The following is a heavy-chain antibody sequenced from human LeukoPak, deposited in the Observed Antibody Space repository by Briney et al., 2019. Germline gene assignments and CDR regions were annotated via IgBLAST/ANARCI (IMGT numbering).Heavy chain of an antibody. CDR1: GGSISSGSYY. J-gene: IGHJ3*02. V-gene: IGHV4-61*02. D-gene: IGHD3-22*01. CDR2: IYTSGST. CDR3: ARVRRGYYDSSGYEDAFDI. Sequence: SETLSLTCTVSGGSISSGSYYWSWIRQPAGKGLEWIGRIYTSGSTNYNPPLKSRVTISVDTSKNQFSLKLSSVTAADTAVYYCARVRRGYYDSSGYEDAFDIWGQGTMVTVSS.